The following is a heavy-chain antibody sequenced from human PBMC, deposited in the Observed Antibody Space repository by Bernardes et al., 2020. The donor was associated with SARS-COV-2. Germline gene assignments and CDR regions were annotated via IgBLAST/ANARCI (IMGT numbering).Heavy chain of an antibody. Sequence: SETLSLTCAVYGGSFRGSYWSWIRQPPGKGLEWIGQIDHGGSANYNPSLKSRVTISVDTSKNQFSLKLNSLTAADTAVFYCARGDPFYGLDYWGQGTLVTVSS. CDR3: ARGDPFYGLDY. J-gene: IGHJ4*02. CDR2: IDHGGSA. CDR1: GGSFRGSY. D-gene: IGHD3-10*01. V-gene: IGHV4-34*01.